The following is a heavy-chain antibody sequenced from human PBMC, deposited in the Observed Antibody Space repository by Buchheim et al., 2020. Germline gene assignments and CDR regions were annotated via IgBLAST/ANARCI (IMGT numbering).Heavy chain of an antibody. V-gene: IGHV3-11*01. Sequence: QVQLVESGGGLVKPGGSLRLSCAASGFIFSDYYMSWIRQAPGKGLEWVSYISSSGTTIYYADSVKGRFTISRDNDKNSLYLQMNSLRAEDTAVYYCARGFVGADTNLIYYYYYGMDVWGQGTT. D-gene: IGHD4-11*01. J-gene: IGHJ6*02. CDR2: ISSSGTTI. CDR1: GFIFSDYY. CDR3: ARGFVGADTNLIYYYYYGMDV.